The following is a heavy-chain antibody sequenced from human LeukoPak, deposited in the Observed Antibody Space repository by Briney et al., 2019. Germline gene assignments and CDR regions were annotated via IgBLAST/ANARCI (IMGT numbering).Heavy chain of an antibody. CDR2: IRYDGSNK. CDR1: GFTFISYG. V-gene: IGHV3-30*02. Sequence: PGGSLRLSCAASGFTFISYGMHWVRQAPGKGLEWVAFIRYDGSNKYYADSVKGRFTISRDNSKNTLNPQMNSMRAEDTAVYYCAKIIVVVQAVPDFFDYWGQGTLVTVSS. CDR3: AKIIVVVQAVPDFFDY. D-gene: IGHD2-2*01. J-gene: IGHJ4*02.